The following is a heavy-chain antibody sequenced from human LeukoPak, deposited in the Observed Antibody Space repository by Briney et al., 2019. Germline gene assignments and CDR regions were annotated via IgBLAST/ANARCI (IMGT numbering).Heavy chain of an antibody. Sequence: SETLSLTCAVYGGSFSGYYWSWIRQPPGKGLEWIGEINHSGSTNYNPSLMSRVTISVDTSKNQFSLKLSSVTAADTAVYYCARGRTYYYGSGSSWGYWGQGTLVTVSS. CDR3: ARGRTYYYGSGSSWGY. V-gene: IGHV4-34*01. CDR2: INHSGST. CDR1: GGSFSGYY. J-gene: IGHJ4*02. D-gene: IGHD3-10*01.